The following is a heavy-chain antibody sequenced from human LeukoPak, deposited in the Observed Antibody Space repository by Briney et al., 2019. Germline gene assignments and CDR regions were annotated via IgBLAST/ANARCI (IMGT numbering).Heavy chain of an antibody. CDR1: GFPFSTYA. J-gene: IGHJ4*02. CDR3: VRSLDY. CDR2: ITGSGGFT. Sequence: GGSLKLSCAASGFPFSTYAMNWVRQAPGKGLEWVSVITGSGGFTQYADSVKGRFTISRDNSKNTVYLQMNSLRVEDTALYYCVRSLDYWGQGTLVTVSS. V-gene: IGHV3-23*01.